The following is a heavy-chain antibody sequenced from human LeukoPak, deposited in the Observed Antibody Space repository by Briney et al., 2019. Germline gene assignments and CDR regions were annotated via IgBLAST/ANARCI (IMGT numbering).Heavy chain of an antibody. Sequence: SETLSLTCTVSRGPISGDYWSWIRQPAGKGLEWIGLIYTSGTTNYNPSLKSRVTMSLDTSKNQFSLKLSSVTAADTAVYYCAKVFHDWGQGTMVTVSS. CDR2: IYTSGTT. V-gene: IGHV4-4*07. J-gene: IGHJ3*01. CDR3: AKVFHD. CDR1: RGPISGDY.